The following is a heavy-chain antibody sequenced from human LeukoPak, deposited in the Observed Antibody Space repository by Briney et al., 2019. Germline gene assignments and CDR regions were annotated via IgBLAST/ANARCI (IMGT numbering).Heavy chain of an antibody. D-gene: IGHD3-10*01. Sequence: ASVKVSCKASGFTFTSSAMQWVRQARGQRLEWIGWIVVGSGNTNYAQKFQERVTITRDMSTGTAYMELSSLRSEDTAVYYCGKDRFARDDYTSGNYFSPLDWGQGTLVIVSS. CDR3: GKDRFARDDYTSGNYFSPLD. CDR2: IVVGSGNT. V-gene: IGHV1-58*02. J-gene: IGHJ4*02. CDR1: GFTFTSSA.